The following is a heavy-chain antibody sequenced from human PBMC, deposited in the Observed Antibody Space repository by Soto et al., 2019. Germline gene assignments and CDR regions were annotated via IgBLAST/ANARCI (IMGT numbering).Heavy chain of an antibody. CDR3: ARGRYGDY. J-gene: IGHJ4*02. CDR2: ISAHNGNT. V-gene: IGHV1-18*01. D-gene: IGHD1-1*01. Sequence: QVHLVQSGAEVKKPGASVKVSCKGSCYAFTTYGITWVRQAPGQGLEWMGWISAHNGNTNYEQKLQGRVTVTRDTSTSTAYMELRSLRSTVTAMYYSARGRYGDYWGQGALVTVAS. CDR1: CYAFTTYG.